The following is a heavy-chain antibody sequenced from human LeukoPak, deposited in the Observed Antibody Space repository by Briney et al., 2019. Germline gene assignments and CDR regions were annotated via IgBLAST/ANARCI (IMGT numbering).Heavy chain of an antibody. V-gene: IGHV3-23*01. CDR2: ISGGGDNT. CDR3: ARGSGSYSFNLLGFDP. D-gene: IGHD1-26*01. CDR1: GFTFSTYA. Sequence: GGSLRLSCAASGFTFSTYAMGWVRQAPGKGLEWVSAISGGGDNTYYADSVKGRFTISRDNAKNSLYLQMNSLRAEDTAVYYCARGSGSYSFNLLGFDPWGQGTLVTVSS. J-gene: IGHJ5*02.